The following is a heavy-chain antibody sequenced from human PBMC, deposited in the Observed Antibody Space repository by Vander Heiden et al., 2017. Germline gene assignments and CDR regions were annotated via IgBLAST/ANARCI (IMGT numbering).Heavy chain of an antibody. CDR1: GFTVSSYE. CDR2: ISSSGSTI. Sequence: EVQLVESGGGLVQPGGSLRLSCAASGFTVSSYEMNWVRQAPGKGLEWVSYISSSGSTIYYADSVKGRFTISRDNAKTSLYLQMNSLRAEDTAVYYCARDSIAARRVWDYWGQGTLVTVSS. J-gene: IGHJ4*02. D-gene: IGHD6-6*01. V-gene: IGHV3-48*03. CDR3: ARDSIAARRVWDY.